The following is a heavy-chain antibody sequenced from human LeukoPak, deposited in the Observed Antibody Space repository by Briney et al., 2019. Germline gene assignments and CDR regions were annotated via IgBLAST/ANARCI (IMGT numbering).Heavy chain of an antibody. J-gene: IGHJ1*01. D-gene: IGHD4-17*01. V-gene: IGHV3-23*01. Sequence: GGSLRLSCAASGFTFSSYAMSWVRQAPGKGLEWVSVISGSGGSTYYADSVKGRFTISRDNSKNTLYLQMNSLRAEDTAVYYYAKEIYGDSTGGRFQHWGQGTLVTVSS. CDR2: ISGSGGST. CDR1: GFTFSSYA. CDR3: AKEIYGDSTGGRFQH.